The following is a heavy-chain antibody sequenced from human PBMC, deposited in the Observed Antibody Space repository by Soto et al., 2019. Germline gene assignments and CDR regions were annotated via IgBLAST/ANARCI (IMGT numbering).Heavy chain of an antibody. J-gene: IGHJ6*02. CDR1: GFTFSTYA. V-gene: IGHV3-30*04. CDR3: ARDRSPLGTPNHFGMDV. CDR2: ISNDGSDQ. D-gene: IGHD7-27*01. Sequence: QVQLVESGGGVVQPGRSLRLSCAASGFTFSTYAMNWVRQAPGKGLQWVAVISNDGSDQFHADSVKGRFTVSRDNSKNTLYLQMNTLRTEDTAVYYCARDRSPLGTPNHFGMDVSGQGTTVTVS.